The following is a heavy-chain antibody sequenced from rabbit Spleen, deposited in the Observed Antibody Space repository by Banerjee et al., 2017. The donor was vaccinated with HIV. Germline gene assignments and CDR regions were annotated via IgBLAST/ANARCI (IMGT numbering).Heavy chain of an antibody. CDR3: AKDDNIDDWGSHRL. CDR1: GFSFSGSYW. Sequence: QEQLVESGGGLVQPEGSLTLTCTASGFSFSGSYWICWVRQAPGKGLEWIGCIYAGSDTSYYASWAKGRFTISKTSSTTVTLQLTSLTAADTATYFCAKDDNIDDWGSHRLWGQGTLVTVS. J-gene: IGHJ4*01. V-gene: IGHV1S45*01. D-gene: IGHD2-1*01. CDR2: IYAGSDTS.